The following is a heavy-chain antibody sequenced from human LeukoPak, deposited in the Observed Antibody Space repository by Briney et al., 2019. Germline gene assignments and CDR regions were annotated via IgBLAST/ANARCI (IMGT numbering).Heavy chain of an antibody. V-gene: IGHV1-46*01. Sequence: ASVKVSCKASGHTFTNSYIHWVRQAPGQVLEWMGLINPDGGNTNYAQNFQGRVTLTRDTSTSTAYMELSSLRSEDTAIYYCARIRDGYNDAYDLWGQGTVVTVPS. CDR3: ARIRDGYNDAYDL. CDR1: GHTFTNSY. CDR2: INPDGGNT. J-gene: IGHJ3*01. D-gene: IGHD5-24*01.